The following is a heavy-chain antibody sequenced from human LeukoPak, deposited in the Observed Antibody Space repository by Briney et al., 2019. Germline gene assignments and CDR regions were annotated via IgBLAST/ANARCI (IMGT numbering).Heavy chain of an antibody. CDR3: ARRNIVVVVAATHWFDP. Sequence: SETLSLTCTVSGGSFSDYYWSWIRQPPGKGLEWIGEINHSGSTNYNPSLKSRVTISVDTSKNQFSLKLSSVTAADTAVYYCARRNIVVVVAATHWFDPWGQGTLVTVSS. D-gene: IGHD2-15*01. V-gene: IGHV4-34*01. CDR1: GGSFSDYY. J-gene: IGHJ5*02. CDR2: INHSGST.